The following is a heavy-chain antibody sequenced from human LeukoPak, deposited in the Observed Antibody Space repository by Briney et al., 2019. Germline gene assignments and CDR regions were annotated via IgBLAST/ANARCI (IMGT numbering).Heavy chain of an antibody. CDR2: ISSDGGST. V-gene: IGHV3-64*01. D-gene: IGHD6-13*01. CDR1: GFTFNTYA. CDR3: ARGGGSSWHAIDY. Sequence: GGSLRLSCAASGFTFNTYAMHWARQAPGKGLEYVATISSDGGSTYYASSVKGRFTISRHNSRNTLYLQIGSLRAEDMAVYYCARGGGSSWHAIDYWGQGTLVTVSS. J-gene: IGHJ4*02.